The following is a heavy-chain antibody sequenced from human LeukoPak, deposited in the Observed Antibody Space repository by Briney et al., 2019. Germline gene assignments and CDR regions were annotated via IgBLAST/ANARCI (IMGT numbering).Heavy chain of an antibody. D-gene: IGHD3-3*02. CDR3: ARGHTMIIF. J-gene: IGHJ4*02. CDR1: GFTFSDSY. CDR2: ISSSDSTT. Sequence: AGGSLRLSCADAGFTFSDSYMSWIRQAPGRGLEWVSYISSSDSTTSYADSVKGRFTISRDNAKNSLYLQMNSLRAEDTAVYYCARGHTMIIFWGQGTLVTVSS. V-gene: IGHV3-11*01.